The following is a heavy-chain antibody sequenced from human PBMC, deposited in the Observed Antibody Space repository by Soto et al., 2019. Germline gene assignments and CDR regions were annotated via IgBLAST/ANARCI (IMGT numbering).Heavy chain of an antibody. CDR3: AKDPIARVWGWADY. D-gene: IGHD2-8*01. J-gene: IGHJ4*02. V-gene: IGHV3-23*01. CDR2: ISGSGGST. CDR1: GFTFSTYA. Sequence: EVQLLESGGGLVQPGGSLRLSCAASGFTFSTYAMNWVRQAPGKGLEWVSVISGSGGSTYYADSVKGRFTISRDNSKNTLYLQMYSLTAEDTAVYYCAKDPIARVWGWADYWGQGTLVTVSS.